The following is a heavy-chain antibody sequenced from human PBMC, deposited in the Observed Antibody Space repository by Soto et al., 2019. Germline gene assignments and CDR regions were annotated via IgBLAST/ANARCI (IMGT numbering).Heavy chain of an antibody. Sequence: QVQLVESGGGVVQPGRSLRLSCAASGFTFSSYAMHWVRQAPGEGLEWVAVISYDGSNKYYADSVKGRFTISRDNSKNTLYLQMNSLRTEVTAVYYCARPLWRDDYNWGYFDLWGRGTLVTVSS. CDR3: ARPLWRDDYNWGYFDL. J-gene: IGHJ2*01. CDR1: GFTFSSYA. D-gene: IGHD4-4*01. V-gene: IGHV3-30-3*01. CDR2: ISYDGSNK.